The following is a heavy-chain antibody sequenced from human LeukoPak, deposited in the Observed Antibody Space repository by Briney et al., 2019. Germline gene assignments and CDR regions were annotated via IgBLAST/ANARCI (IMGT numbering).Heavy chain of an antibody. V-gene: IGHV4-4*09. CDR1: GVSISSYY. Sequence: SETLSLTCTVSGVSISSYYWSWLRQPPGKGLEWIGYIYTSGSTNYNPSLKSRVTISVDTSKNQFSLKLSSVTAADTAVYYCARLEWWTGTRGGWFDPWGQGTLVTVSS. D-gene: IGHD1/OR15-1a*01. CDR2: IYTSGST. CDR3: ARLEWWTGTRGGWFDP. J-gene: IGHJ5*02.